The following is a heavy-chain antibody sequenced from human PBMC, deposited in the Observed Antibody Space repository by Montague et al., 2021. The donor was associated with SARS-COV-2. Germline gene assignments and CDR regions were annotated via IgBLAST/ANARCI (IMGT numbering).Heavy chain of an antibody. CDR1: GFTFNSYW. Sequence: SLSLSCSASGFTFNSYWMHWVRQAPGKGLVWVSRINSDGTTTTYADSVKGRFTTSRDNAKDTLYLQMNSLRAEDTALYFCARGGPLSYYYYGMDVWGQGTTVTVSS. CDR3: ARGGPLSYYYYGMDV. D-gene: IGHD1-14*01. V-gene: IGHV3-74*01. CDR2: INSDGTTT. J-gene: IGHJ6*02.